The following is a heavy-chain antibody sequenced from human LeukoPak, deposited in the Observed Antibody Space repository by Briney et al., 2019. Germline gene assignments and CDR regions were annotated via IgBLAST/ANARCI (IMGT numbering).Heavy chain of an antibody. CDR3: AKGTTDFDY. J-gene: IGHJ4*02. CDR2: ISNSGGAT. V-gene: IGHV3-23*01. Sequence: PGGSLRLSCAASGFTFSNSAMNWVRQAPGEGLEWVSTISNSGGATYYADSVKGRFTISRDNSKHTLYLRMNSLRVEDTALYYCAKGTTDFDYWGQGTRVIVSS. CDR1: GFTFSNSA. D-gene: IGHD1-1*01.